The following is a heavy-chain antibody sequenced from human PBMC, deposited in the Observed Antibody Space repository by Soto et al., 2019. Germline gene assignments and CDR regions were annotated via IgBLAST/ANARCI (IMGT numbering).Heavy chain of an antibody. CDR3: AREPQWSGGGWYFHYGMDV. Sequence: QVQLVQSGAEVKKPGASVKVSCKASGYTFTSYGISWVRQAPGQGLEWMGWISAYNGNTNYAQKLQGRVTMTTDTTTSTAYMGLRSLGSDDTAVYYCAREPQWSGGGWYFHYGMDVWGQGTTVTVSS. J-gene: IGHJ6*02. CDR1: GYTFTSYG. D-gene: IGHD3-10*02. V-gene: IGHV1-18*01. CDR2: ISAYNGNT.